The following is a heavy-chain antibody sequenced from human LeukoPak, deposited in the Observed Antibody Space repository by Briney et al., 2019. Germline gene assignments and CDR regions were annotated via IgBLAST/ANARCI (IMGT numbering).Heavy chain of an antibody. V-gene: IGHV3-23*01. CDR2: VTSRGVGT. CDR1: GFTFSSYA. Sequence: GGSLRLSCTDSGFTFSSYALAWVRQAPGKGLEWVAAVTSRGVGTHYADSVKGRFTISRDNSKNTIYLQRNSLRAEDTAIYYCGSDPNGDYVGALGYWGRGTLVTVFS. CDR3: GSDPNGDYVGALGY. D-gene: IGHD4-17*01. J-gene: IGHJ4*01.